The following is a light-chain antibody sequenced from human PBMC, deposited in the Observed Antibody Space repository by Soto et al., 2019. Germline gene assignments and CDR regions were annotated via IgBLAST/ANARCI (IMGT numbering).Light chain of an antibody. V-gene: IGLV8-61*01. CDR2: GTN. CDR3: VLYMGSGIWV. Sequence: QTVVTQEPSFSVSPGGTVTLTCGLSSASVSTSYYPSWYQQTPGQAPRTLIFGTNTRSSGVPDRFSGSILGNKAALTITGAQADDESDYYCVLYMGSGIWVFGGGTKVTVL. CDR1: SASVSTSYY. J-gene: IGLJ3*02.